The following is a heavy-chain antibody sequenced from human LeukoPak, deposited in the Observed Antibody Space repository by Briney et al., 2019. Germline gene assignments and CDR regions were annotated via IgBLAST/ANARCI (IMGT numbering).Heavy chain of an antibody. CDR3: ARDDAFDL. CDR1: GFTFDDYA. CDR2: ISWNSGSI. V-gene: IGHV3-9*01. J-gene: IGHJ3*01. Sequence: PGGSLRLSCAASGFTFDDYAMHWVRQAPGKGLEWVSGISWNSGSIGYADSVKGRFTISRDNAKNSLYLQMNSLGVEDTALYYCARDDAFDLWGQGTMVTVSS.